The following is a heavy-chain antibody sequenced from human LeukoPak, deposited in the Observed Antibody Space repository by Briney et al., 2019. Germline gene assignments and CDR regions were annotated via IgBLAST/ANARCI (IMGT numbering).Heavy chain of an antibody. V-gene: IGHV1-69*01. J-gene: IGHJ5*02. D-gene: IGHD2-15*01. CDR1: GVTFSSYA. CDR3: ARMAGYCSGGTCYGNNWFDP. Sequence: GSSVNVSCKASGVTFSSYAISWVRQAPGQGLEWMGGIIPIFGAVNYAQKSQGRVTIIADESTSTAYMELSRLRSEDTAVYYCARMAGYCSGGTCYGNNWFDPWGQGTLVTVSS. CDR2: IIPIFGAV.